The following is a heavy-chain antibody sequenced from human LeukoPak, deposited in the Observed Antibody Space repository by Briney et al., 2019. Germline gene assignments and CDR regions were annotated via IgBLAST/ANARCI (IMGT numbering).Heavy chain of an antibody. V-gene: IGHV1-2*02. CDR1: GYILTGYY. Sequence: ASVRVSCKASGYILTGYYMHWVRQAPGQGLEWMGWINPNSGGTNYAQKFQGRVTMTRDTSISTAYMGLSRLRSDDTAVYYCAREATGISYVWGKGTTVTVSS. CDR2: INPNSGGT. CDR3: AREATGISYV. J-gene: IGHJ6*04. D-gene: IGHD3-3*02.